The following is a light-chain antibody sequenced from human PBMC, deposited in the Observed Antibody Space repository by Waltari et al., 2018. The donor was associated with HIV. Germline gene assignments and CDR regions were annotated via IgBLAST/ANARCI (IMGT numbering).Light chain of an antibody. CDR3: QSYDSSLSGSVV. V-gene: IGLV1-40*01. CDR1: RSNIGANYD. J-gene: IGLJ2*01. CDR2: GNN. Sequence: QSVLTQPPSVSGAPGQRVTISCTGSRSNIGANYDVHWYQQFPGTAPKLLLSGNNDRPSGVPDRFSGSRSGTSASLAITGLQADDEADYYCQSYDSSLSGSVVFGGGTKLTVL.